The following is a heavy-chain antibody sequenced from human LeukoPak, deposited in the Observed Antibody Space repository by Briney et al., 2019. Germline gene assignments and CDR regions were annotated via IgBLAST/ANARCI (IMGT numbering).Heavy chain of an antibody. Sequence: GGSLRLSCAASGFAFSDYYMSWIRQAPGKGLEWLSYISSRGKTTHFADSVKGRFSVSRDNTNNTLYVQMNSLRAEDTAVYFCARGRDGYKYWGQGTLVTVSS. CDR3: ARGRDGYKY. CDR1: GFAFSDYY. CDR2: ISSRGKTT. V-gene: IGHV3-11*01. J-gene: IGHJ4*02. D-gene: IGHD5-24*01.